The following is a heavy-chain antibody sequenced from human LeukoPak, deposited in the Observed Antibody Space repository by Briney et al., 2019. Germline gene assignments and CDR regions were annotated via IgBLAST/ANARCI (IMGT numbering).Heavy chain of an antibody. J-gene: IGHJ4*02. Sequence: GGSLRLSCAASGFTFSTYAMSWVRQAPGKGLEWVSAISGSGGSTYYPDSVKGRFTISRDNSKNTLHLQMNSLRAEDTAVYYCAIADYDILTGYDDYWGQGTLVTVSS. CDR3: AIADYDILTGYDDY. CDR1: GFTFSTYA. D-gene: IGHD3-9*01. V-gene: IGHV3-23*01. CDR2: ISGSGGST.